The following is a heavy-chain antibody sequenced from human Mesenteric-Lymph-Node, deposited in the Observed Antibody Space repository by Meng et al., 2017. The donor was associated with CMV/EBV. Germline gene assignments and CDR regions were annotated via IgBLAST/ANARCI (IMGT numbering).Heavy chain of an antibody. D-gene: IGHD1-14*01. Sequence: GESLKISCVGSGFTFSSHTIHWVRQAPGKGLEWVAVIVYDGVNKYYADSVKGRFTLSRDNSKNTLYLQMNSLRIEDTAVYYCAKASHNTVYYYYYGMDVWGQGTTVTVSS. CDR2: IVYDGVNK. CDR1: GFTFSSHT. CDR3: AKASHNTVYYYYYGMDV. J-gene: IGHJ6*02. V-gene: IGHV3-30-3*02.